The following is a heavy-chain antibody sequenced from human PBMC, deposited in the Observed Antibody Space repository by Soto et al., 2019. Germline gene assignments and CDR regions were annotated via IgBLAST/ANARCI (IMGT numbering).Heavy chain of an antibody. Sequence: QVQLRESGPGLVKPSETLSLTCAVSGGYISDNTWWTWVRQPPGKGLEWIGEIYHSGATNYNPSLKSRVAMSVDRPKNQFSLMLNSVTAADTAVYYCSRGGTGFLEYWGQGTPVTVSS. J-gene: IGHJ4*02. D-gene: IGHD1-1*01. CDR1: GGYISDNTW. V-gene: IGHV4-4*02. CDR3: SRGGTGFLEY. CDR2: IYHSGAT.